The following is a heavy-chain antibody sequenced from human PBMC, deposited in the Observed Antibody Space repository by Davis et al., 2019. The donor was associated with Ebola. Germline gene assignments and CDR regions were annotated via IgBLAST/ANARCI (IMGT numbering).Heavy chain of an antibody. CDR3: ARDSLGSSWYGPHDY. V-gene: IGHV1-18*01. Sequence: ASVKVSCKASGYTFTSYGISWVRQAPGQGLEWMGWISAYNGNTNYAQKLQGRVTMTTDTSTRTAYMELRSLRSDDTAVYYCARDSLGSSWYGPHDYWGQGTLVTVSS. CDR1: GYTFTSYG. CDR2: ISAYNGNT. D-gene: IGHD6-13*01. J-gene: IGHJ4*02.